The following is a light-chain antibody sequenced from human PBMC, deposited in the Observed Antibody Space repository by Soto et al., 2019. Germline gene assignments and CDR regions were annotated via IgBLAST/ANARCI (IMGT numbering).Light chain of an antibody. J-gene: IGKJ1*01. V-gene: IGKV1-39*01. CDR1: QSIPNS. CDR2: ATS. CDR3: QTSLSWSWT. Sequence: DIQSTQSLSSLSAAIGDRVTITCRASQSIPNSLNWYQQKPGKAPKLLIYATSGLQSGVPSRFNGSDSGKQYTLAINSLKHEDFAADYCQTSLSWSWTYGHGTNVDIK.